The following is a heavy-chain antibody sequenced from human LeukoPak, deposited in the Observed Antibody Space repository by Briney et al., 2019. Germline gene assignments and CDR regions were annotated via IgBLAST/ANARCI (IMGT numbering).Heavy chain of an antibody. CDR3: ARPGYCRFDY. CDR2: SSSSAATI. J-gene: IGHJ4*02. V-gene: IGHV3-48*03. CDR1: GFDFSTYE. Sequence: GGSLTLPCTACGFDFSTYEVIWLRGATGRGLEWFSYSSSSAATIWYACSVRGRFTISRDNDRKSLYLQMDSLTVEDTAVYYCARPGYCRFDYWGQGTLVTVSS. D-gene: IGHD6-13*01.